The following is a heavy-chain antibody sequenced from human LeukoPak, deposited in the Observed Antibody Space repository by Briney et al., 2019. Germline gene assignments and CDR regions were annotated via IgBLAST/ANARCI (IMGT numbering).Heavy chain of an antibody. Sequence: GGSLRLSCAASGFTFSSYEMNWVRQAPGKGLEWVSYISSSGSTMYYADSVKGRFTISRDNAKNSLYLQMNSLRPKDTAVYFCAKENCYGGACYPFDYWGQGNLVTVSS. V-gene: IGHV3-48*03. D-gene: IGHD2-21*02. CDR1: GFTFSSYE. J-gene: IGHJ4*02. CDR3: AKENCYGGACYPFDY. CDR2: ISSSGSTM.